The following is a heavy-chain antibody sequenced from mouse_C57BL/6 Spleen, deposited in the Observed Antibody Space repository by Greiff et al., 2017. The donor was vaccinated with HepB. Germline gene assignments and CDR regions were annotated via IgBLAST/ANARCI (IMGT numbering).Heavy chain of an antibody. CDR1: GYAFSSSW. V-gene: IGHV1-82*01. D-gene: IGHD1-1*01. CDR3: ARNYCSDYFDY. J-gene: IGHJ2*01. CDR2: IYPGDGDT. Sequence: VQLQQSGPELVKPGASVKISCKASGYAFSSSWMNWVKQRPGKGLEWIGRIYPGDGDTNYNGKFKGKATLTADKSSSTAYMQLSSLTSEDSAVYFCARNYCSDYFDYWGQGTTLTVSS.